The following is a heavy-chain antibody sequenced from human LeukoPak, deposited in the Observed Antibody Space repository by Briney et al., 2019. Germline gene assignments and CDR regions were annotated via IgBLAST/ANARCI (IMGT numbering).Heavy chain of an antibody. J-gene: IGHJ4*02. Sequence: GGSLRLSCAASGFAFSSYSMNWVRQAPGKGLEWVSSISSSSSYIYYADSVKGRFTISRDNAKNSLYLQMNSLRAEDTAVYYCARSRVLNYDFWSGYAGGADYWGQGTLVTVSS. CDR1: GFAFSSYS. V-gene: IGHV3-21*01. D-gene: IGHD3-3*01. CDR2: ISSSSSYI. CDR3: ARSRVLNYDFWSGYAGGADY.